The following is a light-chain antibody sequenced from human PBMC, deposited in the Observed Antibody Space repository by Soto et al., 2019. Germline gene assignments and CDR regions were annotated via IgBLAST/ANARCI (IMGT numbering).Light chain of an antibody. CDR2: AAT. CDR1: QDVRTW. Sequence: IQMTQFPSSVSASVGDRVTITCRASQDVRTWLAWYQQRPGKAPKVLIHAATILQSGVPSRFSGSGAGTDFTLTINTLQPDDFATYYCQQVYNFPLSVGPGTKVD. J-gene: IGKJ3*01. CDR3: QQVYNFPLS. V-gene: IGKV1-12*01.